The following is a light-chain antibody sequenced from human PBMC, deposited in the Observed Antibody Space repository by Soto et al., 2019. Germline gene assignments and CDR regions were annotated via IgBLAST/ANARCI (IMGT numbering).Light chain of an antibody. V-gene: IGKV3-11*01. Sequence: EIVLTQSPATLSLSPGERATLSCRASQSVSSYLAWYQQKPGQAPRLLIYDASNRATGIPARFRGSGSGTDFTLTISSLEPEDFAVYYCQQRSNWRGITFGPGTKVDIK. CDR3: QQRSNWRGIT. CDR2: DAS. CDR1: QSVSSY. J-gene: IGKJ3*01.